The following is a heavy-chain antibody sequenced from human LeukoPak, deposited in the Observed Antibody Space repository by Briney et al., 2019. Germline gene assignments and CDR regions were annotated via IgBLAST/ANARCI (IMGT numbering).Heavy chain of an antibody. Sequence: PSETLSLTCAVYGGSFSGYYWSWILQPPGKGLEWIGEINHSGSTNYNPSLKSRVTISVDTSKNQFSLKLSSVTAADTAVYYCARRWGSGNYYGSGSYLYYYYGMDVWGQGTTVTVSS. D-gene: IGHD3-10*01. CDR1: GGSFSGYY. CDR2: INHSGST. J-gene: IGHJ6*02. CDR3: ARRWGSGNYYGSGSYLYYYYGMDV. V-gene: IGHV4-34*01.